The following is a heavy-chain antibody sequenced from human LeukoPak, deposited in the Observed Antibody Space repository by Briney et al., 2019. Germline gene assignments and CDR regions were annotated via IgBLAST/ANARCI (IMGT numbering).Heavy chain of an antibody. V-gene: IGHV3-30-3*01. Sequence: GGSLRLSCAASGFTFSSYAMHWVRRAPGKGLEWVAIISYDGSKKYYADSVKGRFTISRDNSKNTLYLQMNSLRAEDTAVYYCAREGYCTRTSCSDAFDFWGQGTMVTVSS. D-gene: IGHD2-2*01. J-gene: IGHJ3*01. CDR1: GFTFSSYA. CDR3: AREGYCTRTSCSDAFDF. CDR2: ISYDGSKK.